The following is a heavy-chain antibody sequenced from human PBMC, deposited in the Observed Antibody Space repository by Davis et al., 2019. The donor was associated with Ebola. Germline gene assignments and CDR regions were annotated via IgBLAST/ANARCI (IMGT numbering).Heavy chain of an antibody. V-gene: IGHV5-51*01. D-gene: IGHD5-12*01. J-gene: IGHJ5*02. CDR1: GYSFTSYW. Sequence: GESLKISCKGSGYSFTSYWIGWVRQMPGKGLEWMGIIYPGDSDTRYSPSFQGQVTISADKSISTAYLQWSSLRASDTAMYYCARQEESGRGNSGYGGPRFDPWGQGTLVTVSS. CDR3: ARQEESGRGNSGYGGPRFDP. CDR2: IYPGDSDT.